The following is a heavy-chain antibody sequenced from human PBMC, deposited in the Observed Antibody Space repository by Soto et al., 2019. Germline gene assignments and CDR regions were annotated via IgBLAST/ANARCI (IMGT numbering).Heavy chain of an antibody. V-gene: IGHV5-51*01. CDR3: ARRYSVAGCSYNYHGMEG. J-gene: IGHJ6*01. Sequence: PGESLKISCKGSGYSFTSYWIGWVRQMPGKGVEWMGTIYPGDSDTRYSPSFQGQVTISADKSISTAYLQWSSLNTSDTATDYCARRYSVAGCSYNYHGMEGCGQGNTAT. D-gene: IGHD6-19*01. CDR2: IYPGDSDT. CDR1: GYSFTSYW.